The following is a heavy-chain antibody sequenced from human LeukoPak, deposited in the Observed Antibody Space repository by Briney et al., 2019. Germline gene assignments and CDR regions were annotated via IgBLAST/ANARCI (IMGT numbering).Heavy chain of an antibody. Sequence: GRSLRLSCAASGFTFSSYGMHWVRQAPGKGLEWVAVIWYDGSNKYYADSAKGRFTISRDNSKNTLYLQMNSLRAEDTAVYYCARDGNGDSSLDYWGQGTLVTVSS. CDR1: GFTFSSYG. J-gene: IGHJ4*02. CDR3: ARDGNGDSSLDY. CDR2: IWYDGSNK. V-gene: IGHV3-33*01. D-gene: IGHD4-17*01.